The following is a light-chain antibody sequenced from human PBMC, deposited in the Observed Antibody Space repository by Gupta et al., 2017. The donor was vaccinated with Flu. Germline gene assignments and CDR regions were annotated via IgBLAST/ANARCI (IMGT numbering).Light chain of an antibody. CDR3: QVWDSYTAVI. CDR2: RDS. CDR1: NIGNKN. Sequence: LGKTAKITCGGKNIGNKNVHWYQQKPGQAPVLVIYRDSNRPSGIPERFSGSNSGNTATLTISGAQAGDEADYYCQVWDSYTAVIFGGGTMVTVL. V-gene: IGLV3-9*01. J-gene: IGLJ2*01.